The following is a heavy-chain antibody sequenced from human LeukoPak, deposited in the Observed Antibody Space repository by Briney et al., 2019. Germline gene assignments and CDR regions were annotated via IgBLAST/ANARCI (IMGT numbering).Heavy chain of an antibody. CDR3: ARDIVSGSGSLDY. CDR2: VKSDGSNP. V-gene: IGHV3-74*01. Sequence: GGSLRLSCAASRVSFSNYWMHWVRRAPGKGLVWVSRVKSDGSNPSYADSVKGRFTISRDNAENMLYLQMNTLGAEDTAVYYCARDIVSGSGSLDYWGQGTLVTVSS. CDR1: RVSFSNYW. D-gene: IGHD3-10*01. J-gene: IGHJ4*02.